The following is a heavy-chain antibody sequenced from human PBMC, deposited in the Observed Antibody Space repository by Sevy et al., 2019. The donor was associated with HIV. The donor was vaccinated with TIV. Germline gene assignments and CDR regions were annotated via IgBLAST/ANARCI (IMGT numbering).Heavy chain of an antibody. J-gene: IGHJ4*02. CDR1: GGSITSLY. CDR2: IYYNGHI. CDR3: AGENAWGRGYS. V-gene: IGHV4-59*08. D-gene: IGHD1-26*01. Sequence: SETLFLTCTVSGGSITSLYWNWIRQPPGKGLEWTANIYYNGHINYNPSLKSRVTLSLDTSKNQFSLRLSSVTAADTAMYYCAGENAWGRGYSWGQGTLVTVSS.